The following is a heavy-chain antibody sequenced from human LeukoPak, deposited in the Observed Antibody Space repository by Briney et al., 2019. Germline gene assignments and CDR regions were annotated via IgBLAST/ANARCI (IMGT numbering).Heavy chain of an antibody. J-gene: IGHJ4*02. V-gene: IGHV1-18*01. CDR1: GYTFTNYG. D-gene: IGHD1-26*01. CDR2: ISAYNGNT. CDR3: ARGYMGATPYFDY. Sequence: ASVKVSCKASGYTFTNYGFSWGRQTPGQGLGWMGWISAYNGNTNHAQNFQGRVTMTTDASTSTAYMWLRSLRSDDTAAYFCARGYMGATPYFDYWGQGALVTVSS.